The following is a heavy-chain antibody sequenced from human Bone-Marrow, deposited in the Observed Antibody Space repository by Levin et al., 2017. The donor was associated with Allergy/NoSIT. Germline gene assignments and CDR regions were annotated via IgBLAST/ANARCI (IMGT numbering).Heavy chain of an antibody. J-gene: IGHJ4*02. CDR2: ISFGGST. Sequence: SETLSLTCTVSGGSLSNTSYYWGWIRQPPGTGLEWIGSISFGGSTHYNSSLRSRLTLSVDTSKNKVSLRLSSVTAADTAMYYCARRGDVPYGDYGYWFDYWGQGTLVTVSS. CDR1: GGSLSNTSYY. D-gene: IGHD4-17*01. V-gene: IGHV4-39*01. CDR3: ARRGDVPYGDYGYWFDY.